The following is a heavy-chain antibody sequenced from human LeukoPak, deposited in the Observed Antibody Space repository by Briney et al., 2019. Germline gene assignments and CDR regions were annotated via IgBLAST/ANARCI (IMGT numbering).Heavy chain of an antibody. D-gene: IGHD2-15*01. CDR2: VFPGDSQT. CDR3: ARQSGCSGGSCFGDY. CDR1: GYDFFGYW. V-gene: IGHV5-51*01. Sequence: PGESLQISCQGFGYDFFGYWIGWVRQMPGKGLEWMGIVFPGDSQTYYSPSFQGQVTISADKSISTAYLQWSSLKASDTAMYYCARQSGCSGGSCFGDYWGQGTLVTVSS. J-gene: IGHJ4*02.